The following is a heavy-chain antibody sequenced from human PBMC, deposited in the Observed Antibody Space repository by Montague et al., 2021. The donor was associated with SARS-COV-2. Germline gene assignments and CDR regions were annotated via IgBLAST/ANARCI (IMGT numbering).Heavy chain of an antibody. D-gene: IGHD6-13*01. CDR3: ARTDYISSWFGAKKWFDP. CDR2: INHSGST. Sequence: SETLSLTCAVYGGSFSAYYWSWIRQPPGKGLEWVGEINHSGSTNYNPSLKSRVTISVDTSKNQFSLKLSSVTAADTAVYYCARTDYISSWFGAKKWFDPWGQGLLVTVSS. V-gene: IGHV4-34*01. CDR1: GGSFSAYY. J-gene: IGHJ5*02.